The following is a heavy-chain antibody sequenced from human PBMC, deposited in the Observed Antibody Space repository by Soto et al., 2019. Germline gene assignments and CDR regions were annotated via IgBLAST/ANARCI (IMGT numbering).Heavy chain of an antibody. J-gene: IGHJ5*02. D-gene: IGHD5-12*01. Sequence: ASVKVSCKASGYTFAGYYMHWVRQAPGQGLEWMGIINPSGGSTSYAQKFQGRVTMTRDTSTSTVYMELSSLRSEDTAVYYCARTGWLRMFDPWGQGTTVTVSS. CDR1: GYTFAGYY. CDR2: INPSGGST. CDR3: ARTGWLRMFDP. V-gene: IGHV1-46*01.